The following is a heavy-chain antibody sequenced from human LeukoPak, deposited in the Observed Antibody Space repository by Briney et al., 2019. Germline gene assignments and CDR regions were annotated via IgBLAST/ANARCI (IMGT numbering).Heavy chain of an antibody. Sequence: GESLKISCEASGNSLLNDAVGWVRQMPGKGLEWMVIIYPGDSDPTYSPSFQGQVTISADKSIRTAYLQWRSLKASDTAVYYCAMSGGRVPLQDDVFDIWGQGTMVTVSS. CDR3: AMSGGRVPLQDDVFDI. CDR2: IYPGDSDP. CDR1: GNSLLNDA. D-gene: IGHD2-15*01. V-gene: IGHV5-51*01. J-gene: IGHJ3*02.